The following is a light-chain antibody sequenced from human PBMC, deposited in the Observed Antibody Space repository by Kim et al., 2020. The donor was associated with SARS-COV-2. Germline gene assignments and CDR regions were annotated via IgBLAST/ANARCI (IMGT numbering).Light chain of an antibody. V-gene: IGKV1-9*01. J-gene: IGKJ2*03. CDR1: QGISSY. CDR2: AAS. CDR3: QLLDTYPYS. Sequence: IQLTQSPSSLSASVGDRVTITCRASQGISSYLAWYQQKPGKAPELLIYAASTLQTGVPSRFSGSGSGTDFTLTISSLQPEDLATYYCQLLDTYPYSFGQGTKVEI.